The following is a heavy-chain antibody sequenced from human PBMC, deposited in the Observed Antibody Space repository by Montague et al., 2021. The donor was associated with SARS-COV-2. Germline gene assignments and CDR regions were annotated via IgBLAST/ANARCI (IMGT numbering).Heavy chain of an antibody. CDR2: ISSSSSYT. D-gene: IGHD6-13*01. CDR3: ARVVAAAVFDY. Sequence: SLRLSCPASGFTFSDYYMSWIRQAPGKGLEWVSYISSSSSYTNYADSVKGRFTISRGNAKNSLYLQMNGLRAEDTAVYYCARVVAAAVFDYWGQGTLVTVSS. CDR1: GFTFSDYY. V-gene: IGHV3-11*05. J-gene: IGHJ4*02.